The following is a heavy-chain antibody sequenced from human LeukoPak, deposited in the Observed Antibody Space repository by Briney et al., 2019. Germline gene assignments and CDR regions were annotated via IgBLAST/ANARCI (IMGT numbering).Heavy chain of an antibody. V-gene: IGHV4-30-4*08. CDR3: AREGTTVVTSYFDY. CDR1: GGSISSSSYY. D-gene: IGHD4-23*01. CDR2: IYYSGST. J-gene: IGHJ4*02. Sequence: PSETLSLTCTVSGGSISSSSYYWGWIRQPPGKGLEWIGYIYYSGSTYYNPSLKSRVTISVDTSKNQFSLKLSSVTAADTAVYYCAREGTTVVTSYFDYWGQGTLVTVSS.